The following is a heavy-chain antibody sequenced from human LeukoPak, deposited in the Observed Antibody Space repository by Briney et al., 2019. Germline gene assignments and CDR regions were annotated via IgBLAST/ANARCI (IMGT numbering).Heavy chain of an antibody. CDR1: GGTFSSYA. CDR2: IIPILGIA. D-gene: IGHD3-10*01. V-gene: IGHV1-69*04. J-gene: IGHJ6*02. CDR3: ARDGQYYGSGSAYYYGMDV. Sequence: SVKVSCKASGGTFSSYAISWVRQAPGQGLEWMGRIIPILGIANYARKFQGRVTITADKSTSTAYMELSSLRSEDTAVYYCARDGQYYGSGSAYYYGMDVWGQGTTVTVSS.